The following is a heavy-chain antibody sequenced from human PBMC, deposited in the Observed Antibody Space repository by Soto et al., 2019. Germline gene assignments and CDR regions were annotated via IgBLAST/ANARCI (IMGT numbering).Heavy chain of an antibody. D-gene: IGHD2-2*01. CDR3: ARDVWLCSSNSCYFYGLAF. J-gene: IGHJ6*02. CDR1: GFTFSTYT. CDR2: ISSDGSIK. V-gene: IGHV3-30-3*01. Sequence: GGSLRLSCAASGFTFSTYTMHWLRQAPGKGLEWVTLISSDGSIKDFADSVKGRFTISRDNSKNTVFLQMNALRPEDSAVYYCARDVWLCSSNSCYFYGLAFCGQGTTVPVSS.